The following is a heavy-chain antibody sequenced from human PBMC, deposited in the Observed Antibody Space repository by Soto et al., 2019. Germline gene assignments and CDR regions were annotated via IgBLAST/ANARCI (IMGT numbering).Heavy chain of an antibody. D-gene: IGHD3-3*01. J-gene: IGHJ4*02. CDR3: ARDFAYFDS. Sequence: KPXXTLSLPCTVSGGSLKSGSYSWSWIRQPPGKGLEWIGYVYHTGRTSYNPSLKSRVSISMDTSKNQFYLNMDSVTDADTAVYFCARDFAYFDSWGQGTLGTVS. CDR2: VYHTGRT. V-gene: IGHV4-61*01. CDR1: GGSLKSGSYS.